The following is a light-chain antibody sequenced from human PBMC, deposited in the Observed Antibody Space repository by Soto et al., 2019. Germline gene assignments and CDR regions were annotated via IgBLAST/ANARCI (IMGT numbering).Light chain of an antibody. CDR3: SSYTSSSTLV. J-gene: IGLJ1*01. CDR1: SSDVGGYNY. V-gene: IGLV2-14*01. CDR2: EVS. Sequence: QSALTQPASVSGSPGQSITISCTGTSSDVGGYNYVSWYQQHPGIAPKLMIFEVSNRPSGVSIRFSGSKSGNTASLTISGLQAEDEADFYCSSYTSSSTLVFGTGTKLTVL.